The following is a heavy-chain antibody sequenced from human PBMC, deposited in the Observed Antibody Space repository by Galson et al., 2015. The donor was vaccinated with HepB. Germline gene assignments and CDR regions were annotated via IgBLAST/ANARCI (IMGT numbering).Heavy chain of an antibody. CDR1: GFTFSSYG. J-gene: IGHJ4*02. CDR3: ARDTTFGGTILNYFDY. D-gene: IGHD3-16*01. CDR2: ISSTSSTI. V-gene: IGHV3-48*04. Sequence: SLRLSCAASGFTFSSYGINWVRQAPGRGLEWVSYISSTSSTIYYADSVKGRFTISRDNAKNSLFLQMNSLRAEDTAVYYCARDTTFGGTILNYFDYWGQGTLVTVSS.